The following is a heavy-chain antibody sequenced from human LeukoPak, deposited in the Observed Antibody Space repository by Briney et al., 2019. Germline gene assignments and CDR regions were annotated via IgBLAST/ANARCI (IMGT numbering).Heavy chain of an antibody. V-gene: IGHV4-38-2*02. Sequence: PSETLSLTCTVSGYFISSGHYWGWIRQPPGKGLEWIGSFYHSGSTYYNPSLKSRVTISGDTFKNQLSLRLRSVTAADTAVYYCARNGEAGHSSSYFDYWDQGTLVTVSS. D-gene: IGHD6-13*01. CDR3: ARNGEAGHSSSYFDY. J-gene: IGHJ4*02. CDR1: GYFISSGHY. CDR2: FYHSGST.